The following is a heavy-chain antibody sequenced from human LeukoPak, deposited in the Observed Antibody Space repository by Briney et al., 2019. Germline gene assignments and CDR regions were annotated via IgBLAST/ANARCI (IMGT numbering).Heavy chain of an antibody. J-gene: IGHJ4*02. D-gene: IGHD1-1*01. V-gene: IGHV4-59*01. CDR1: GDSISSFW. CDR3: ARDLELERDRWNYFES. Sequence: SETLSLTCTVSGDSISSFWWSWIRQPPGKGLEWIWCIHYSGGTKYHPSFKSRVAMSVDTSKNQFSLKLTSVTAADSAVYYCARDLELERDRWNYFESWGQGTLVTVSS. CDR2: IHYSGGT.